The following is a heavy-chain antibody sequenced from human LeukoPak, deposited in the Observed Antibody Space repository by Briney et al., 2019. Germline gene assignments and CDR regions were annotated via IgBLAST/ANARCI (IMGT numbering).Heavy chain of an antibody. D-gene: IGHD3-10*01. J-gene: IGHJ4*02. CDR1: GGSISSYY. Sequence: PSETLSLTCTVSGGSISSYYWSWIRQPPGKGLEWIGYIYYSGSTNYNPSLKSRVTISVDTSKNQFSLKLSSVTAADTAVYYCARVRRYYGSGSYYNLGYFDYWGQGTLVTVSS. CDR2: IYYSGST. CDR3: ARVRRYYGSGSYYNLGYFDY. V-gene: IGHV4-59*12.